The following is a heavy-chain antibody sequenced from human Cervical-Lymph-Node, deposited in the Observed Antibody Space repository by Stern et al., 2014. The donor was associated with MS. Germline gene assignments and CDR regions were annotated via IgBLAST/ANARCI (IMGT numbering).Heavy chain of an antibody. CDR1: GFNLRDYR. D-gene: IGHD5-24*01. CDR3: VRTWRENTFDS. V-gene: IGHV3-48*02. Sequence: EVQLVESGGDLGQPGGSLRLSCAASGFNLRDYRMSWVRPAPGKGLEWVSFVSNTGTDIYYADSVNGRFSISRDMARNSVYLQMNSLRDEDTAVYFCVRTWRENTFDSWGQGILVTVSS. J-gene: IGHJ4*02. CDR2: VSNTGTDI.